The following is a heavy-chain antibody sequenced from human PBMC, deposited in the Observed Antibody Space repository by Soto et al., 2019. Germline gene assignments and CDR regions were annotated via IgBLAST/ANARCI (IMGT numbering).Heavy chain of an antibody. CDR2: ISSSSSYI. D-gene: IGHD3-9*01. Sequence: GGSLRLSCAASGFTFSSYSMNWVRQAPGKGLEWVSSISSSSSYIYYADSVKGRFTISRDNAKNSLYLQMNSLRAEDTAVYYCARARYYDILTGPRAFDYWGQGTLVTVSS. J-gene: IGHJ4*02. CDR1: GFTFSSYS. V-gene: IGHV3-21*01. CDR3: ARARYYDILTGPRAFDY.